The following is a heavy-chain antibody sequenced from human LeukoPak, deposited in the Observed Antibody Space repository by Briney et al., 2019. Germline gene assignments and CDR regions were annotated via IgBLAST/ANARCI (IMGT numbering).Heavy chain of an antibody. CDR3: ARDQDYYDSSGYFRFDP. J-gene: IGHJ5*02. Sequence: ASVKVSCKASGYTFTGYYMHWVRQAPGQGLEWMGRINPNSGGTNYAQKFQGRVTMTRDTSISTAYMELSRLRSDDTAVYYCARDQDYYDSSGYFRFDPWGQGTLVTVSS. CDR1: GYTFTGYY. V-gene: IGHV1-2*06. D-gene: IGHD3-22*01. CDR2: INPNSGGT.